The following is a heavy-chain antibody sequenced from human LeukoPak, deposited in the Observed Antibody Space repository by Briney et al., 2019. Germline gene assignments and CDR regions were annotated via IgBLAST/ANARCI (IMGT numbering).Heavy chain of an antibody. D-gene: IGHD3-16*02. V-gene: IGHV3-64D*06. J-gene: IGHJ4*02. Sequence: GESLRLSCSASGFTFSSYAMHWVRQAPGKGLEYVSAISSNGGSTYYADSVKGRFTISRDNSKNTLYLQMSSLRAEDTAVYYCVKASSLGFDYWGQGTLVTVSS. CDR2: ISSNGGST. CDR3: VKASSLGFDY. CDR1: GFTFSSYA.